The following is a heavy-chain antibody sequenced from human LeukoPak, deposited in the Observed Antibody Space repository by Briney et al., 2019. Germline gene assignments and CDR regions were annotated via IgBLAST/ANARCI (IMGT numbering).Heavy chain of an antibody. D-gene: IGHD2-15*01. CDR2: INHSGST. CDR3: ARGTHCSGGSCYSVYGMDV. CDR1: GGSFSGYY. J-gene: IGHJ6*02. V-gene: IGHV4-34*01. Sequence: SETLSLTCAVYGGSFSGYYWSWIRQPPGKGREWIGEINHSGSTNYNPSLKSRVTISVDTSKNQFSLKLSSVTAADTAVYYCARGTHCSGGSCYSVYGMDVWGQGTTVTVSS.